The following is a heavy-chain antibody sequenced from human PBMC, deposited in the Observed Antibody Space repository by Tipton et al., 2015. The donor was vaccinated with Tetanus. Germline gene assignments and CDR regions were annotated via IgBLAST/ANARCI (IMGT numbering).Heavy chain of an antibody. CDR3: ARGLCTSSSCPKHYFDY. V-gene: IGHV3-30*03. CDR2: VSSDGSKK. CDR1: GFIFRSYG. J-gene: IGHJ4*02. Sequence: SLRLSCAASGFIFRSYGIHWVRQAPGKGLEWVAFVSSDGSKKYYADSVKGRITISRDNSKDTVSLQMNSLRDEDTAVYYCARGLCTSSSCPKHYFDYWGQGTLVTVSS. D-gene: IGHD2-2*01.